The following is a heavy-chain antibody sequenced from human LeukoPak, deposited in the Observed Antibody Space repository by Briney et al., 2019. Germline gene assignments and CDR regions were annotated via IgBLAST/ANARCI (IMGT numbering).Heavy chain of an antibody. CDR1: GFTFSSYS. D-gene: IGHD3-22*01. J-gene: IGHJ4*02. CDR3: ARHYDSSGYFYSGVY. CDR2: ISSSSSTI. V-gene: IGHV3-48*01. Sequence: PGGSLRLSCAASGFTFSSYSMNWVRQAPGKGLEWVSYISSSSSTIYYADSVKGRFTISRDNAKNSLYLQMNSLRAEDTAVYYCARHYDSSGYFYSGVYWGQGTLVTVSS.